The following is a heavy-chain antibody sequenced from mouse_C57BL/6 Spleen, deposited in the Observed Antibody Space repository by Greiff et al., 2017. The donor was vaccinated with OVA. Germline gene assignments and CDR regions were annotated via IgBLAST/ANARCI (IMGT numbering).Heavy chain of an antibody. CDR2: IDPETGGT. D-gene: IGHD6-2*01. J-gene: IGHJ2*01. Sequence: QVQLQQSGAELVRPGASVTLSCKASGYTFTDYEMHWVKQTPVHGMEWIGAIDPETGGTAYNQKFKGKAILTADKSSSTAYMGLRSLTSEDSAVYYCTRETSYWGQGTTLTVSS. CDR3: TRETSY. CDR1: GYTFTDYE. V-gene: IGHV1-15*01.